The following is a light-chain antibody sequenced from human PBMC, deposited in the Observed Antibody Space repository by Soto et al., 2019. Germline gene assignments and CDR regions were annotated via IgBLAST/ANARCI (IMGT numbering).Light chain of an antibody. Sequence: DVQMTQSPATLSASVGDRVTITCRASQSIDTWLAWHQQKPGQVPKLLIYHASNLQSGVPSRFSGSGSGTEFTLTISSLQPDDFATYYCQQYNSYSFAQGTKVDIK. CDR2: HAS. J-gene: IGKJ1*01. CDR1: QSIDTW. CDR3: QQYNSYS. V-gene: IGKV1-5*01.